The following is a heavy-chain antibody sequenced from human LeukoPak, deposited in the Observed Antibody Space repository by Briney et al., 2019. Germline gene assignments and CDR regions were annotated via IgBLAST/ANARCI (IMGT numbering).Heavy chain of an antibody. CDR1: GGSISSGGYS. J-gene: IGHJ4*02. CDR2: IYHSGST. Sequence: PSQTLSLTCAVSGGSISSGGYSWSWIRQPPGKGLEWIGYIYHSGSTYYNPSLKSRVTISVDTSKNQFSLKLSSVTAADTAVYYCARAPYCSSTSCSVLEYYFDYWGQGTLVTVSS. V-gene: IGHV4-30-2*05. CDR3: ARAPYCSSTSCSVLEYYFDY. D-gene: IGHD2-2*01.